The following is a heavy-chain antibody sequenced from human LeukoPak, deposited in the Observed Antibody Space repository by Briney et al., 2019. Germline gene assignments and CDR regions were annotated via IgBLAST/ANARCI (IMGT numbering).Heavy chain of an antibody. Sequence: SQTLSLTCTVSGGSISSGDYYWSWIRQHPGKGLEWIGNIYYSGSTYYNPSLKSRVTISVDTSKSQFSLKLSSVTAADMAVYYCAREGYDSSYYYYLDYWGQGTLVTVSS. J-gene: IGHJ4*02. CDR1: GGSISSGDYY. CDR2: IYYSGST. V-gene: IGHV4-31*03. D-gene: IGHD3-22*01. CDR3: AREGYDSSYYYYLDY.